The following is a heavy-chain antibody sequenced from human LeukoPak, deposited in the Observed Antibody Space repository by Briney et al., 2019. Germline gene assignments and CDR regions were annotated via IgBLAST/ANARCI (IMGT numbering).Heavy chain of an antibody. V-gene: IGHV3-21*01. CDR2: ISSSSSYI. CDR1: GFTFSSYS. J-gene: IGHJ2*01. D-gene: IGHD1-26*01. CDR3: ARGARHYRYWYFDL. Sequence: GGSLRLSCAASGFTFSSYSMNWVRQAPGKGLEWVSSISSSSSYIYYADSVKGRFTISRDNAKNSLYLQMNSLRAEDTAVYYCARGARHYRYWYFDLWGRGTLVTVSS.